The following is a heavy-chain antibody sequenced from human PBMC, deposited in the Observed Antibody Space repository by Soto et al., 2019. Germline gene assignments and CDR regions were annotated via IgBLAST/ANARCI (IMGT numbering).Heavy chain of an antibody. CDR2: IYYSGST. CDR1: GGSISSYY. D-gene: IGHD3-3*01. V-gene: IGHV4-59*08. CDR3: ARHWTIFGVGSTWFDP. J-gene: IGHJ5*02. Sequence: PSETLSLTCTVSGGSISSYYWSWIRQPPGKGLEWIGDIYYSGSTNYNPSLKSRVTISVDTSKNQFSLKLSSVTAADTAVYYCARHWTIFGVGSTWFDPWGQGTLLTVSS.